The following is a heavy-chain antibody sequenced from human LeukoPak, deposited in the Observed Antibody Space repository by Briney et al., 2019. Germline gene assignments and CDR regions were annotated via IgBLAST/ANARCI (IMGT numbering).Heavy chain of an antibody. CDR2: LLYSGST. D-gene: IGHD5-18*01. CDR3: ARHVPVDTAMVSHNAFDI. Sequence: SETLSLTCTVSGGSISSSSYYWGWIRQPPGKGLEWIGSLLYSGSTYYNPSLKSRVTISVDTSKNQFSLKLSSVTAADTAVYYCARHVPVDTAMVSHNAFDIWGQGTMVTISS. CDR1: GGSISSSSYY. V-gene: IGHV4-39*01. J-gene: IGHJ3*02.